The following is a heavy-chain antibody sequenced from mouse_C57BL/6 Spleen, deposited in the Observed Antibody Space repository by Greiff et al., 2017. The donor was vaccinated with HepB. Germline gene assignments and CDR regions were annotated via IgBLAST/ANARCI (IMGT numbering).Heavy chain of an antibody. Sequence: EVQLVESWGGLVKPGGSLKLSCAASGFTFSSYAMSWVRQTPEKRLEWVATISDGGSYTYYPDNVKGRFTISRDNAKNNLYLQMSHLKSEDTAMYYCARGGRSSHWYFDVWGTGTTVTVSS. D-gene: IGHD1-1*01. CDR3: ARGGRSSHWYFDV. V-gene: IGHV5-4*01. J-gene: IGHJ1*03. CDR2: ISDGGSYT. CDR1: GFTFSSYA.